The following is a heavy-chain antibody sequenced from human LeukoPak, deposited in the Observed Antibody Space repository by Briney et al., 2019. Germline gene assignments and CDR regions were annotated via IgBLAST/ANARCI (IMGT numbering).Heavy chain of an antibody. V-gene: IGHV3-74*01. CDR2: INSDGSST. CDR3: ARGHRGSFDY. Sequence: PGGPLRLSCAASGSTFSTYWMHWVRQAPGKGLVWVSRINSDGSSTNYADSVKGRFTISRDNAKNTLYLQMNSLRAEDTAVYYCARGHRGSFDYWGQGTLVTVSS. D-gene: IGHD5-12*01. CDR1: GSTFSTYW. J-gene: IGHJ4*02.